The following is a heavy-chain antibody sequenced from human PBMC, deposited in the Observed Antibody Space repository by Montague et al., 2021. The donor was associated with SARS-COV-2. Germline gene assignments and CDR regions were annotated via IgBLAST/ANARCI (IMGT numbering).Heavy chain of an antibody. CDR3: ARDERRASKWSYGLDV. CDR1: GFSVSTNY. J-gene: IGHJ6*02. V-gene: IGHV3-53*01. CDR2: IDAVGNT. D-gene: IGHD2-15*01. Sequence: SLRLSCAASGFSVSTNYLTWVRQAPGRGLEWVSFIDAVGNTYYAYSVXGRFTVSRDNSKNTVNLQMNSLRVEDTAIYYCARDERRASKWSYGLDVWGPGTPVTVSS.